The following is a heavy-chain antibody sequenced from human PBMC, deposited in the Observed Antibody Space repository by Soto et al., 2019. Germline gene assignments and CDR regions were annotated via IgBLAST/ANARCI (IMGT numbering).Heavy chain of an antibody. Sequence: VQLLESGGDLVQPGGSLRLSCVASGITFGSRAMSWVRQAPGEGLEWVSTITDSGGDTKYADSVRGRFTISRDNSKSTLYLQMNSLKTEDTAVYYCTTGLIRLESYYYYGMDVWGQGTTVTVSS. CDR3: TTGLIRLESYYYYGMDV. J-gene: IGHJ6*02. CDR2: ITDSGGDT. CDR1: GITFGSRA. V-gene: IGHV3-23*01. D-gene: IGHD3-10*01.